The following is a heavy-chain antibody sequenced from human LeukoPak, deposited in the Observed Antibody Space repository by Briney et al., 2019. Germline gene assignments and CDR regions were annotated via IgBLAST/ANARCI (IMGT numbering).Heavy chain of an antibody. D-gene: IGHD3-3*01. CDR3: ARDWERFWSSYYSVGWFDP. CDR2: INPNSGGT. V-gene: IGHV1-2*02. Sequence: ASVKVSCKASGYTFTGYYMHWVRQAPGQGLEWMGWINPNSGGTNYAQKFQGRVTMTRDTSISTAYMELSRLRSDDTAVYYCARDWERFWSSYYSVGWFDPWGQGTLVTVSS. J-gene: IGHJ5*02. CDR1: GYTFTGYY.